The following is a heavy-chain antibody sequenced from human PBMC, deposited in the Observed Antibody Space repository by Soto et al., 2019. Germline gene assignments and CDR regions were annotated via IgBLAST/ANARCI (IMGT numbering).Heavy chain of an antibody. V-gene: IGHV3-48*02. J-gene: IGHJ4*02. CDR3: VRDHNWAFDY. CDR1: GFTLTN. Sequence: EVQLVESGGGLAQRGGSLRLSCAASGFTLTNMNWVRQSPGKGQEWISHLWTTSKIAHYADSERGRFTISSDNGKNSLFLQMNSLRDDDTAVYFCVRDHNWAFDYWGQGILVTVSS. CDR2: LWTTSKIA. D-gene: IGHD1-20*01.